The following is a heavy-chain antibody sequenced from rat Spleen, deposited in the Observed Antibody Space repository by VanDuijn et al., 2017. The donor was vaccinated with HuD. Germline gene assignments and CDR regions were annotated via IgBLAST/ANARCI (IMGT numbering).Heavy chain of an antibody. V-gene: IGHV5S13*01. CDR2: ISTGGDNT. CDR3: ARGAEGFAY. J-gene: IGHJ3*01. CDR1: GFTFNNYG. Sequence: EVQLVESGGGLVQPGRSLKLSCAASGFTFNNYGMAWVRQAPAKGLEWVAFISTGGDNTYYRDSVKGRFTISRDYAKSTLYLQMDSLRSEDTATYYCARGAEGFAYWGQGTLVTVSS. D-gene: IGHD1-11*01.